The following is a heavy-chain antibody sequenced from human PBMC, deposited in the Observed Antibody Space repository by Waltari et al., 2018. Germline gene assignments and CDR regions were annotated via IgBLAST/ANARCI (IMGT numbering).Heavy chain of an antibody. V-gene: IGHV4-38-2*02. CDR3: ARGGGTPD. J-gene: IGHJ4*02. CDR1: GSSISSGHF. Sequence: QVQLQESGPGLVKPSEPLSLTCTVSGSSISSGHFWAWIRQPPGKGLEWIGSIYHSGSTYDNPSLKSRVTISVDTSKTQFSLKLSSVTAADTAVYYCARGGGTPDWGQGTLVTVSS. D-gene: IGHD1-26*01. CDR2: IYHSGST.